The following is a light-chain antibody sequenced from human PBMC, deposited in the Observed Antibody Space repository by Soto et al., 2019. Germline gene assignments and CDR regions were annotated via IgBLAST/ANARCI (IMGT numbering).Light chain of an antibody. Sequence: DIQMTQSPSTLSASVGDRVTITCRASQSISSWLAWYQQKPGKAPKLLIYAASTLQSGVPSRFSGSGSGTDYTLTISSLQPEDFATYYCQQSYRTPTFGQGTRLEI. V-gene: IGKV1-39*01. CDR3: QQSYRTPT. CDR1: QSISSW. CDR2: AAS. J-gene: IGKJ5*01.